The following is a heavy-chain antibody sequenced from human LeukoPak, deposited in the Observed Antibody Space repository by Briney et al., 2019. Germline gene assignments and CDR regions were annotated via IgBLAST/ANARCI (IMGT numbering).Heavy chain of an antibody. CDR1: GGTFSSYA. CDR2: IIPIFGTA. Sequence: GASVKVSCKASGGTFSSYAISWVRQGPGQGLEWVGGIIPIFGTANYAQKFQGRVTITADKSTSTAYMELSSLRSEDTAVYYCARSAAAAGFSAEGYWGQGTLVTVSS. J-gene: IGHJ4*02. CDR3: ARSAAAAGFSAEGY. D-gene: IGHD6-13*01. V-gene: IGHV1-69*06.